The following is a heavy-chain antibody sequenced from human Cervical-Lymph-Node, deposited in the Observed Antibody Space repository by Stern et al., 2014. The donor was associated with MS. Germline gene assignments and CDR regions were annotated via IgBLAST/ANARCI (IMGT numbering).Heavy chain of an antibody. CDR3: ARDCRLRYFDNYGMDV. Sequence: QVQLQESGPGLVKPSQTLSLTCTVSGGSISSGSYYWSWIRQPAGKGLEWIGRIYTSGSTNYNPSLKSRVTISVATPKTQFSQNLISVTAADTAVYYCARDCRLRYFDNYGMDVWGQGTTVTVSS. V-gene: IGHV4-61*02. J-gene: IGHJ6*02. CDR1: GGSISSGSYY. D-gene: IGHD3-9*01. CDR2: IYTSGST.